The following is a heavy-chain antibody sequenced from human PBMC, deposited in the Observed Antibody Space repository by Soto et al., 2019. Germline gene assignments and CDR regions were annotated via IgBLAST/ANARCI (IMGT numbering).Heavy chain of an antibody. CDR1: GYTFTSYD. V-gene: IGHV1-8*01. CDR3: ARADIRFLELTYNWFDP. Sequence: QVQLVQSGAEVKKPGASVKVSCKASGYTFTSYDINWVRQATGQGLEWMGWMNPNSGNTGYAQKFQGRVTMTRNTSISTAYRALSSLRSEDTAVYYCARADIRFLELTYNWFDPWGQGTLVTVSS. CDR2: MNPNSGNT. J-gene: IGHJ5*02. D-gene: IGHD3-3*01.